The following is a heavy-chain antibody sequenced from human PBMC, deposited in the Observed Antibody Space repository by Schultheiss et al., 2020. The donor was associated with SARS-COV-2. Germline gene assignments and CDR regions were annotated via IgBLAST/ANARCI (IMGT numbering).Heavy chain of an antibody. CDR3: ARAGQNWNYVGCLDY. D-gene: IGHD1-7*01. J-gene: IGHJ4*02. CDR2: IYSGGST. V-gene: IGHV3-53*01. CDR1: GFTVSSNY. Sequence: GGSLRLSCAASGFTVSSNYMSWVRQAPGKGLEWVSVIYSGGSTYYADSVKGRFTISRDNSKNTLYLQMNSLRAEDTAVYYCARAGQNWNYVGCLDYWGQGTLVTVSS.